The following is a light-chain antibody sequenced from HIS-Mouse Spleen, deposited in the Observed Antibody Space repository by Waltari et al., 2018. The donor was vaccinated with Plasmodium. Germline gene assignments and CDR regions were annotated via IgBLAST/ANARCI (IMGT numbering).Light chain of an antibody. V-gene: IGKV1D-8*02. J-gene: IGKJ2*01. Sequence: IWMTQSPSLPSASTGDRVTITCRMTLGISSYLAWYQQKPGKAPELLIYAASTLQSGVPSRFSGSGSGTDFTLTISCLQSEDFATYYCQQYYSFPYTFGQGTKLEIK. CDR2: AAS. CDR1: LGISSY. CDR3: QQYYSFPYT.